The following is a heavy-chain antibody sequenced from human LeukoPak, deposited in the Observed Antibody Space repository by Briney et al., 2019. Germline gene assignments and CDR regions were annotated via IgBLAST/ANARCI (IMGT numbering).Heavy chain of an antibody. CDR1: GGTFTSYT. CDR3: ARKGVTMVRGVNYYYGMDV. Sequence: EASVKVPCKASGGTFTSYTISWVRQAPGQGLEWMGGIIPILGIANYAQKFQGRVTITADKSTSTAYMELSSLRSEDTAVYYCARKGVTMVRGVNYYYGMDVWGKGTTVTVSS. V-gene: IGHV1-69*02. D-gene: IGHD3-10*01. CDR2: IIPILGIA. J-gene: IGHJ6*04.